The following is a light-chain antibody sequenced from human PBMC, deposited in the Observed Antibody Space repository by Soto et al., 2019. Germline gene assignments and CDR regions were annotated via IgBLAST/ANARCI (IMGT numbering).Light chain of an antibody. J-gene: IGKJ3*01. CDR1: QSISTY. CDR2: ASS. Sequence: DIQMTQSPSSLSASLGDRVTITCRASQSISTYLHWYQQKSGKAPKLLIYASSSLQRGVPSRFSGSGSGTDFTLTISSLQPEDFATYYCQQSYSTPLTFGPGTKVDIK. CDR3: QQSYSTPLT. V-gene: IGKV1-39*01.